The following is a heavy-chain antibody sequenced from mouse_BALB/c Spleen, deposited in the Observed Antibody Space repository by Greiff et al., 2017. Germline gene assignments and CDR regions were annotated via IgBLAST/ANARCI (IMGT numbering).Heavy chain of an antibody. V-gene: IGHV14-3*02. Sequence: VHVKQSGAELVKPGASVKLSCTASGFNIKDTYMHWVKQRPEQGLEWIGRIDPANGNTKYDPKFQGKATITADTSSNTAYLQLSSLTSEDTAVYYCASPQSSYDGYYIYAMDYWGQGTSVTVSS. CDR2: IDPANGNT. J-gene: IGHJ4*01. D-gene: IGHD2-3*01. CDR3: ASPQSSYDGYYIYAMDY. CDR1: GFNIKDTY.